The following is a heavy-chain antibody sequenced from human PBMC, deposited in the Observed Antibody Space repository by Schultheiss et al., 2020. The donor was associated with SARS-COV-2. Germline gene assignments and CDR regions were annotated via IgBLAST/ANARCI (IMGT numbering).Heavy chain of an antibody. J-gene: IGHJ4*02. Sequence: GGSLRLSCAASGFTFSTHWMIWVRQAPGKGLEWVANINGDGSEKNYVDSVKGRFTISRDNAKNSLYLQMNSLRTEDAAVYYCAAEDDFWSGFDYWGQGTLVTVSS. D-gene: IGHD3-3*01. CDR2: INGDGSEK. CDR1: GFTFSTHW. V-gene: IGHV3-7*01. CDR3: AAEDDFWSGFDY.